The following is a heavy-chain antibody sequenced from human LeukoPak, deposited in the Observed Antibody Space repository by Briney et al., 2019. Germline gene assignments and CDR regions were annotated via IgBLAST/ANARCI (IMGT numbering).Heavy chain of an antibody. CDR2: IYSSGST. CDR1: GASISGSGYY. J-gene: IGHJ4*02. Sequence: QSSETLSLTCTVSGASISGSGYYWGWIRQPPGKGLEWIGSIYSSGSTYYNASLQSRVTISIETSKNQISLRLNSVTAADTAMYYCAKSGGYGQIDYWGQGTLVTVSS. CDR3: AKSGGYGQIDY. V-gene: IGHV4-39*01. D-gene: IGHD1-26*01.